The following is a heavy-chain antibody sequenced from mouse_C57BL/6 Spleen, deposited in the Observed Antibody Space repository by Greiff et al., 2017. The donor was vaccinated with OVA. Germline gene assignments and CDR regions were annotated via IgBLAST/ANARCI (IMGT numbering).Heavy chain of an antibody. CDR1: GFSLTSYG. CDR2: IWSGGST. V-gene: IGHV2-2*01. J-gene: IGHJ1*03. Sequence: QVQLKESGPGLVQPSQSLSITCTVSGFSLTSYGVHWVRQSPGKGLEWLGVIWSGGSTDYNAAFISRLSISKDNSKSQVFFKMNSLQADDTAIYYCARRGSITTVVAPYWYFDVWGTGTTVTVSS. D-gene: IGHD1-1*01. CDR3: ARRGSITTVVAPYWYFDV.